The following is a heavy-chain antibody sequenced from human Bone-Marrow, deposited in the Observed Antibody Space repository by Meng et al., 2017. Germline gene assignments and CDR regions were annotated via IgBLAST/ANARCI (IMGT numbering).Heavy chain of an antibody. CDR2: ISAYNGNT. V-gene: IGHV1-18*01. J-gene: IGHJ6*02. Sequence: ASVKVSCKASGYSFTRYGINWVRQAPGQGLEWMGWISAYNGNTNYAQKVQGRVTMTTDTSTSTAYMEVRTLRSDDTAVYYCARDSPYIYYYGSGSYYRPPLGGGYYGMDVWGQGTTVTVSS. CDR3: ARDSPYIYYYGSGSYYRPPLGGGYYGMDV. CDR1: GYSFTRYG. D-gene: IGHD3-10*01.